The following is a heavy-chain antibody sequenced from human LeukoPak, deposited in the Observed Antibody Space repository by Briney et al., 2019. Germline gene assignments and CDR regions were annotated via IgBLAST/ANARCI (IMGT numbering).Heavy chain of an antibody. CDR3: AKYDSSGYYYHFDY. Sequence: PGGSLRLSCAASGFTFSSYAMSWVRRAPGKGLEWVSAISGSGGSTYYADSVKGRFTISRDNSKNTLYLQMNSLRAEDTAAYYCAKYDSSGYYYHFDYWGQGTLVTVSS. V-gene: IGHV3-23*01. J-gene: IGHJ4*02. D-gene: IGHD3-22*01. CDR1: GFTFSSYA. CDR2: ISGSGGST.